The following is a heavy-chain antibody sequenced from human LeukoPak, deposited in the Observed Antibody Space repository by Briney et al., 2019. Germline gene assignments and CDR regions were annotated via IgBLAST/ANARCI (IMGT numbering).Heavy chain of an antibody. CDR1: GSSISTYY. CDR2: IKTSGST. J-gene: IGHJ4*02. D-gene: IGHD3-10*01. Sequence: SETLSLTCTVSGSSISTYYWSWIRQPVGKGLEWIGHIKTSGSTHYNPSLRSRITMSVDTSKNQFSLNLSSVTAADTAVYYCAKVAKYYYGSETYFFFEDWGQGTLVTVSS. V-gene: IGHV4-4*07. CDR3: AKVAKYYYGSETYFFFED.